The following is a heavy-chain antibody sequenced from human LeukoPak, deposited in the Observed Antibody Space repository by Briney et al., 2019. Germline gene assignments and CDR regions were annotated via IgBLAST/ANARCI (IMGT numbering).Heavy chain of an antibody. CDR1: GFTFNTYT. CDR3: AKDWAGDYGDYFDY. D-gene: IGHD4-17*01. J-gene: IGHJ4*02. V-gene: IGHV3-48*01. Sequence: PGGSLRLSCAASGFTFNTYTMNWVRQAPGKGLEWVSYISGSSGIIDYADSVRGRFTISRDNSKNTLYLQMNSLRAEDTAVYYCAKDWAGDYGDYFDYWGQGTLVTVSS. CDR2: ISGSSGII.